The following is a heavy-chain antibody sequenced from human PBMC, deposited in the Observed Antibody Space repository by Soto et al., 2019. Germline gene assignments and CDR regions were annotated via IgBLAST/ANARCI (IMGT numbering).Heavy chain of an antibody. D-gene: IGHD4-4*01. V-gene: IGHV3-48*02. CDR2: ISSSSSTM. CDR3: ARVGGDYSTSWHFDL. Sequence: EVQLVESGGGLVQPGGSLRLSCAASGLTFSDYSMNGFGQAPGKGLGWVSYISSSSSTMYYADSVKGRFTISRDNAKNSLYLQMNSLRDDDTAVYYCARVGGDYSTSWHFDLWGRGTLVTVSS. CDR1: GLTFSDYS. J-gene: IGHJ2*01.